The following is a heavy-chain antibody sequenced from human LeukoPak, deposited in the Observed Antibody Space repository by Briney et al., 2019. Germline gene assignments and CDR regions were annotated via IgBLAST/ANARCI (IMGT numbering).Heavy chain of an antibody. CDR1: GGTFSSYA. V-gene: IGHV1-69*01. J-gene: IGHJ4*02. Sequence: AASVKVSCKASGGTFSSYAISWVRQAPGQGLEWMGGIIPIFGTANYARKFQGRVTITADESTSTAYMELSSLRSEDTAVYYCARDLGAYYDSSGYYYLDYWGQGTLVTVSS. CDR3: ARDLGAYYDSSGYYYLDY. CDR2: IIPIFGTA. D-gene: IGHD3-22*01.